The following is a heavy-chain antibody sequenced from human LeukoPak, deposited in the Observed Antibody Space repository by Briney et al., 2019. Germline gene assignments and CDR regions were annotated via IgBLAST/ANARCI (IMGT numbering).Heavy chain of an antibody. CDR2: IYYSGST. CDR1: GGSISSSSYY. CDR3: ARRDLYGPDY. Sequence: SETLSLTCTASGGSISSSSYYWGWIRQPPGEGLEWIGNIYYSGSTYYNPSLKSRVTISVDTSKNQFSLKLSSVTAADTAVYYCARRDLYGPDYWGQGTLVTVSS. V-gene: IGHV4-39*01. D-gene: IGHD2/OR15-2a*01. J-gene: IGHJ4*02.